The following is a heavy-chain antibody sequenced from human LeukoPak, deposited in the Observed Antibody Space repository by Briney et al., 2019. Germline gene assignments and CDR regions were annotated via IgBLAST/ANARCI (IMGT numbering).Heavy chain of an antibody. V-gene: IGHV3-49*03. Sequence: GGSLRLSCTASGFTFGDYAMSWFRQAPGKGLEWVGFIRSNACGGTTEYAAYVKGRFTISRSDSKLIAYMKMHSLKTEDTAVYYWTSYDFWIGYSFDYWGQGTLVTVSS. D-gene: IGHD3-3*01. CDR3: TSYDFWIGYSFDY. CDR1: GFTFGDYA. J-gene: IGHJ4*02. CDR2: IRSNACGGTT.